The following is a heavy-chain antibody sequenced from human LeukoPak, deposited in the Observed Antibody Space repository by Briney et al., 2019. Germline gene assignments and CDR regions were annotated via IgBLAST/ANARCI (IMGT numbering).Heavy chain of an antibody. CDR1: GITFSSYW. D-gene: IGHD1-26*01. CDR2: INTDGSST. J-gene: IGHJ4*02. Sequence: GGSLRLSCAASGITFSSYWMHWVRQAPGKGLVWVSRINTDGSSTSYADSVKGRFTISRDNAKNTLYLQMNSLRAEDTAVYYCARSEWELLGDYWGQGTLVTVSS. CDR3: ARSEWELLGDY. V-gene: IGHV3-74*01.